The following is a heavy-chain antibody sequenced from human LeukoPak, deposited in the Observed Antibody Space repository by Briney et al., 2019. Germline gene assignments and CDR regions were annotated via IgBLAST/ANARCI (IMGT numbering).Heavy chain of an antibody. J-gene: IGHJ4*02. CDR2: INPSGGST. CDR1: GYTFTSYY. CDR3: ARLCRGGSCYSVGGCY. D-gene: IGHD2-15*01. Sequence: ASVKVSCKASGYTFTSYYMHWVRQAPGQGLEWMGIINPSGGSTSYAQKFQGRVTMTRDTSTSTVYMELSSLRAEDTAVYYCARLCRGGSCYSVGGCYWGQGTLVTVSS. V-gene: IGHV1-46*01.